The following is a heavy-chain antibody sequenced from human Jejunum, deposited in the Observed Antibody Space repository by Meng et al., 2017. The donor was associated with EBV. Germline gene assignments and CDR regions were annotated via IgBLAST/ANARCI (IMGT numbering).Heavy chain of an antibody. CDR1: GFTFSSYN. D-gene: IGHD3-22*01. Sequence: QVQLVESGGGVVQPGESLRLSCAASGFTFSSYNIHWFRQAPDKGLEWVAVISYDGTTKYYADSVKGRFTISRDNSKNTLYLEMNSLRAEDTAVYYCARSNHYDFVGYYTQAEYWGQGTLVTVSS. J-gene: IGHJ4*02. V-gene: IGHV3-30-3*01. CDR2: ISYDGTTK. CDR3: ARSNHYDFVGYYTQAEY.